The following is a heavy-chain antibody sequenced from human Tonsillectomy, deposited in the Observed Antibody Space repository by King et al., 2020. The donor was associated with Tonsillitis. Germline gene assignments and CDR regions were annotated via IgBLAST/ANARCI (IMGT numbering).Heavy chain of an antibody. V-gene: IGHV3-21*01. D-gene: IGHD1-26*01. Sequence: VQLVESGGGLVKPGGSLRLSCAASGFTFSSYSMNWVRQAPGKGLEWVSSISSSSSYIYYADSVKGRFTISRDNAKNSLYLQMNSLRAEDTAVYYCANSWSYLGRGFDYWGQGTLVTVSS. CDR2: ISSSSSYI. CDR3: ANSWSYLGRGFDY. CDR1: GFTFSSYS. J-gene: IGHJ4*02.